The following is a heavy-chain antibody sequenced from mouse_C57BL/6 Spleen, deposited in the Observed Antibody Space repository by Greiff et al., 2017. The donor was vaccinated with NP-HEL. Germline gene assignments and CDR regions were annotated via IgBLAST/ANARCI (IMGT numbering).Heavy chain of an antibody. CDR2: IYPGGGYT. CDR1: GYTFTNYW. CDR3: ARRTVVAYYFDY. D-gene: IGHD1-1*01. V-gene: IGHV1-63*01. J-gene: IGHJ2*01. Sequence: VKLMESGAELVRPGTSVKMSCKASGYTFTNYWIGWAKQRPGHGLEWIGDIYPGGGYTNYNEKFKGKATLTADKASSTAYMQFSSLTSEDSAIYYCARRTVVAYYFDYWGQGTTLTVSS.